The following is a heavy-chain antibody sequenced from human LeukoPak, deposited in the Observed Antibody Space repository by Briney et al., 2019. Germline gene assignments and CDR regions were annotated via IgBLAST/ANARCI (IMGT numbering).Heavy chain of an antibody. CDR2: IYYSGST. CDR1: GGSISSYY. D-gene: IGHD7-27*01. V-gene: IGHV4-59*08. CDR3: AINGLTGDYYYYGMDV. J-gene: IGHJ6*02. Sequence: PSETLSLTCTVSGGSISSYYWSWIRQPPGKGLEWIGYIYYSGSTNYNPSLKSRVTISVDTSKNQFSLKLSSVTAADTAVYYCAINGLTGDYYYYGMDVWGQGTTVTVSS.